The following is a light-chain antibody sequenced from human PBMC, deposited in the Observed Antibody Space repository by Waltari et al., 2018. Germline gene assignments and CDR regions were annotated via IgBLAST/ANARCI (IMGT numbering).Light chain of an antibody. V-gene: IGLV2-23*02. CDR1: SSDVGSYNF. J-gene: IGLJ2*01. CDR3: CSYAGSRTLV. Sequence: QSALTQPASVSGSPGQSITISCTGTSSDVGSYNFVSWYQQHPGKDPKLMIYEVSKRPSGVSNRFSGFKSGNTASLTISGLQAEDEADYYCCSYAGSRTLVFGGGTKLTVL. CDR2: EVS.